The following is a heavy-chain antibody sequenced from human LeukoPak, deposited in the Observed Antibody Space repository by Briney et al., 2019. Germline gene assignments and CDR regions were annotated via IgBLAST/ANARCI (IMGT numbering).Heavy chain of an antibody. V-gene: IGHV4-4*07. D-gene: IGHD1-26*01. Sequence: PSETLSLTCTVSGGCISGSYWTWVRQPAGKGLEWIGRIYSNEITNYNPSLTSRVTMSVDTSKNQFSLKLTSVTAADTAVYYCARGSGAATNEALDYWGQGTLVTVSS. CDR3: ARGSGAATNEALDY. CDR2: IYSNEIT. CDR1: GGCISGSY. J-gene: IGHJ4*02.